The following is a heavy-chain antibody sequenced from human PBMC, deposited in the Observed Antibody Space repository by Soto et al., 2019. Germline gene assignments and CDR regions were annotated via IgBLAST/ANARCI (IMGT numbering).Heavy chain of an antibody. Sequence: EVQLVESGGGLVKPGGSLRLSCAASGFSFSSDSMGWVRQAPGKGLEWVSSISSSGSFKNYADSVKGRFTISRDNAKNALCLLLSGLKEEDTAVYYCARDPPTGTTLEWADSWGQGTLVTVSS. D-gene: IGHD1-7*01. CDR3: ARDPPTGTTLEWADS. CDR2: ISSSGSFK. J-gene: IGHJ4*02. CDR1: GFSFSSDS. V-gene: IGHV3-21*01.